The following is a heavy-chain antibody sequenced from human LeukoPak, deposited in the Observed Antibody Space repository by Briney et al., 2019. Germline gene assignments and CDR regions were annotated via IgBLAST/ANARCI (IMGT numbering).Heavy chain of an antibody. CDR1: GFTFPPYW. J-gene: IGHJ4*02. Sequence: QPGGSLRLSCAASGFTFPPYWMGWVRQAPGKGLEWVANINPDGNDKYYVDSVKGRFTISRDNAKNSLYLQVNTLRAEDTAVYYCARFGKSYASDYWGQGTLVIVSS. D-gene: IGHD2-2*01. CDR2: INPDGNDK. V-gene: IGHV3-7*05. CDR3: ARFGKSYASDY.